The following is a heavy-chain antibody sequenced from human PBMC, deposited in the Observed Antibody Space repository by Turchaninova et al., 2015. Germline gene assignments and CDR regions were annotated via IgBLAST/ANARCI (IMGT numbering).Heavy chain of an antibody. V-gene: IGHV1-18*04. D-gene: IGHD4-17*01. CDR3: ARDQFDDYGDYVRFDY. CDR2: ISGYNGNP. Sequence: QVQLVQSGDEVKKPGVSVKVSCKASGYTFTSYGISWVRQAPGQGLEWMGWISGYNGNPNYAQRLQGRVTMTTDTSTNTAYMELRSLRSDDTAVFYCARDQFDDYGDYVRFDYWGQGTLVTVSS. CDR1: GYTFTSYG. J-gene: IGHJ4*02.